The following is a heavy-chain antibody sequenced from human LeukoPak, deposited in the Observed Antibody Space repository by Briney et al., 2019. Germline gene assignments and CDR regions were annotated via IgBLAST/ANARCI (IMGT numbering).Heavy chain of an antibody. CDR3: ATVFKGSSLQDY. J-gene: IGHJ4*02. CDR1: GFTFDDYG. V-gene: IGHV3-20*04. D-gene: IGHD1-26*01. CDR2: INWNGGST. Sequence: GGSLRLSCAASGFTFDDYGMSWVRQAPGKGLEWVSGINWNGGSTGYADSVKGRFTISRDNAKNTLYLQMNSLRAEDTAVYYCATVFKGSSLQDYWGQGTLVTVSS.